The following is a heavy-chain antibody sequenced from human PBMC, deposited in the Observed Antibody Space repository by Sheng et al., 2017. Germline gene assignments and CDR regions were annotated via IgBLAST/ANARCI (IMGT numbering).Heavy chain of an antibody. D-gene: IGHD2-2*01. CDR3: ATFLGYCSSTTCYDAFDI. CDR1: GFTFSSYW. CDR2: IKEDGSEK. V-gene: IGHV3-7*01. J-gene: IGHJ3*02. Sequence: DVQLVESGGGLVKPGGSLRLSCVASGFTFSSYWMSWVRQAPGKGLEWVANIKEDGSEKYYVDSVEGRFTISRDNAKNSLFLQMYSLRAEDTAVYYCATFLGYCSSTTCYDAFDIWGQGTLVTVSS.